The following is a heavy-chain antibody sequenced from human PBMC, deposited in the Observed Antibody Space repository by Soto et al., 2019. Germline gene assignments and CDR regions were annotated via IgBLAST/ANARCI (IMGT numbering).Heavy chain of an antibody. CDR1: GFTFSSYG. CDR3: AKDLNGVGGRAILYYYYGMDV. J-gene: IGHJ6*02. CDR2: ISYDGSNK. V-gene: IGHV3-30*18. Sequence: GGSLRLSCAASGFTFSSYGMHWVRQAPGKGLEWVAVISYDGSNKYYADSVKGRFTISRDNSKNTLYLQMNSLRAEDTAVYYCAKDLNGVGGRAILYYYYGMDVWGQGTTVTVSS. D-gene: IGHD3-3*01.